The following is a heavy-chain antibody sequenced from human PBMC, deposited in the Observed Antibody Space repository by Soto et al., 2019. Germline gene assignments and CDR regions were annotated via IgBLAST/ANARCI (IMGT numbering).Heavy chain of an antibody. CDR2: ISYDGSNK. V-gene: IGHV3-30-3*01. J-gene: IGHJ6*02. D-gene: IGHD3-3*01. CDR1: GFTFSSYA. CDR3: ARDEIRFSSAYGMDV. Sequence: QVQLVESGGGVVQPGRSLRLSCAASGFTFSSYAMHWVRQAPGKGLEWVAGISYDGSNKYYADSVKGRLTISRDNSKNTLYLQMNSLRAEDTAVYYCARDEIRFSSAYGMDVWGQGTTVTVSS.